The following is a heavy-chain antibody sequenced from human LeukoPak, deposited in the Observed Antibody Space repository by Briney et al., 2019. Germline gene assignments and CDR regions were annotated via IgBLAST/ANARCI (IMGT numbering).Heavy chain of an antibody. Sequence: SETLSLTCTVSGGSISSSSYYWGWIRQSPGKGLEWIANIYYTGSTYYNPSLKGRVTISIDTSKNQFSLKLSSVTAADTAVYYCARDVGATGVDWFDPWGQGTLVTVSS. CDR3: ARDVGATGVDWFDP. CDR1: GGSISSSSYY. D-gene: IGHD1-26*01. CDR2: IYYTGST. V-gene: IGHV4-39*07. J-gene: IGHJ5*02.